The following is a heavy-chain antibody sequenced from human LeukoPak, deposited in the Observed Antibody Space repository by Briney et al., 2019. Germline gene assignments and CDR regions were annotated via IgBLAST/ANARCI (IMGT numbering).Heavy chain of an antibody. J-gene: IGHJ4*02. CDR2: IFYSGST. CDR1: GVSISSYY. D-gene: IGHD1-26*01. Sequence: PSETLSLTCTVSGVSISSYYWSWIGQPPGKGLECAGYIFYSGSTNYTPSLKNRVTISIHTSRNLVSLRLSSVTAAATAVYYCARHSPVGYSNAWYYFDYWGQGTPVTVSS. CDR3: ARHSPVGYSNAWYYFDY. V-gene: IGHV4-59*08.